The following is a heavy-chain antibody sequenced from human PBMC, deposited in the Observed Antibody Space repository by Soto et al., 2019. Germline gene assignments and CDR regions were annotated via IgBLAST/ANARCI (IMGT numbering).Heavy chain of an antibody. CDR2: ISSSSSYI. J-gene: IGHJ4*02. CDR3: ARAYSSSFFFDY. CDR1: RVTFSTYS. Sequence: GGSLRLSWAASRVTFSTYSMNWVRQAPGKGLEWVSSISSSSSYIYYADSVKGRFTISRDNAKNSLYLQMNSLRAEDTAVYYCARAYSSSFFFDYWGQGTLVTVSS. D-gene: IGHD6-6*01. V-gene: IGHV3-21*01.